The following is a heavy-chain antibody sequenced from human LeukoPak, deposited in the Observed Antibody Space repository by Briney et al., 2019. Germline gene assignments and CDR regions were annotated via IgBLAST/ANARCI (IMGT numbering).Heavy chain of an antibody. V-gene: IGHV1-69*13. J-gene: IGHJ6*02. CDR3: ARGGTAMTYYYYYGMDV. D-gene: IGHD5-18*01. CDR2: IIPIFGTA. Sequence: ASVKVSCKASGGTFSSYAISWVRQAPGQGLEWMGGIIPIFGTANYAQKFQGRVTITADESTSTAYMELSSLRSEDTAVYYCARGGTAMTYYYYYGMDVWSQGTTVTVSS. CDR1: GGTFSSYA.